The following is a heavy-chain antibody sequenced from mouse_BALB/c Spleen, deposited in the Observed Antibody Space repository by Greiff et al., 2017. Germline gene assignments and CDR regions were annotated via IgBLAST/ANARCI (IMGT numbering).Heavy chain of an antibody. CDR3: ARSGQLGLRRDWFAY. Sequence: VHLVESGAELVRPGSSVKISCKASGYAFSSYWMNWVKQRPGQGLEWIGQIYPGDGDTNYNGKFKGKATLTADKSSSTAYMQLSSLTSEDSAVYFCARSGQLGLRRDWFAYWGQGTLVTVSA. D-gene: IGHD3-2*01. CDR2: IYPGDGDT. J-gene: IGHJ3*01. V-gene: IGHV1-80*01. CDR1: GYAFSSYW.